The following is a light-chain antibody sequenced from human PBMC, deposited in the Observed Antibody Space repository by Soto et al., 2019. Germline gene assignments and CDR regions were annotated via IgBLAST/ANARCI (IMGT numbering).Light chain of an antibody. V-gene: IGKV3-15*01. J-gene: IGKJ4*01. Sequence: EIVMTQSTATLSVSPGETATLSCRASQSVTYNLAWYQQKPGQGPRLLIYGAFTRATGIPARFSGSGSGTEVTLTISSLQSEDFAVYYCQQYKNWPPLTFGGGTKVEIK. CDR1: QSVTYN. CDR3: QQYKNWPPLT. CDR2: GAF.